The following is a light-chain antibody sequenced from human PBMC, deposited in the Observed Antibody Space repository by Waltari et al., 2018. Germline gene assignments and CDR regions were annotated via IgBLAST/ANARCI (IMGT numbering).Light chain of an antibody. Sequence: DIQMTQSPPTLSASIGDRVTITCRASQTIDTWVAWYQQRPGKAPKLLIRRASTRDTGGPTRFGGGGSGTEFTLTIDSLQPDDFATYYCQQYRNYPYIFGQGTKVETK. CDR2: RAS. J-gene: IGKJ2*01. V-gene: IGKV1-5*03. CDR3: QQYRNYPYI. CDR1: QTIDTW.